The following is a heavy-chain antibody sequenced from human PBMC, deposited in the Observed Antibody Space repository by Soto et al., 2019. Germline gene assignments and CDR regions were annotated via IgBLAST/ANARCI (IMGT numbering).Heavy chain of an antibody. V-gene: IGHV3-21*01. CDR3: ASYQDIVVVPAAMGGNYYYYGMDV. Sequence: EVQLVESGGGLVKPGGSLRLSCAASGFTFSSYSMNWVRQAPGKGLEWVSSISSSSSNIYYADSVKGRFTISIDKAKNSLYLQMNSLRAEDTAVYYCASYQDIVVVPAAMGGNYYYYGMDVWGQGTTVTVSS. D-gene: IGHD2-2*01. CDR2: ISSSSSNI. CDR1: GFTFSSYS. J-gene: IGHJ6*02.